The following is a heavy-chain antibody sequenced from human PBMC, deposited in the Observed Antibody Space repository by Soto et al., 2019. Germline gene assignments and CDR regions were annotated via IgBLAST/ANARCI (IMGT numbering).Heavy chain of an antibody. D-gene: IGHD6-13*01. J-gene: IGHJ6*02. V-gene: IGHV3-74*01. CDR1: GFTFSSYW. CDR2: INSDGSST. CDR3: ARDPRSAAAANYYYYGMDV. Sequence: GGSLRLSCAASGFTFSSYWMHWVRQAPGKGLVWVSRINSDGSSTSYADSVKGRFTISRDNAKNTLYLQMNSLRAEDTAVYYCARDPRSAAAANYYYYGMDVWGQGTTVTVSS.